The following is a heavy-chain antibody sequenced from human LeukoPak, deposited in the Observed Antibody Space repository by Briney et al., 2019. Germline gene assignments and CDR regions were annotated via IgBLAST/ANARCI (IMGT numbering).Heavy chain of an antibody. Sequence: NPSETLSLTCTVSGGSISSSSYYWGWIRQPPGKGLEWIGSIYYSGSTYYNPSLKSRATISVDTSKNQFSLKLSSVTAADTAVYYCARDGWLVGGSKTFDCWGQGTLVTVSS. CDR2: IYYSGST. CDR1: GGSISSSSYY. D-gene: IGHD1-26*01. CDR3: ARDGWLVGGSKTFDC. J-gene: IGHJ4*02. V-gene: IGHV4-39*07.